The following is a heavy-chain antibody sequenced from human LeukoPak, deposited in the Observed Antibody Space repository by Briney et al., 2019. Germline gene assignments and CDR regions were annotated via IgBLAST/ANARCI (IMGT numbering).Heavy chain of an antibody. Sequence: GGSLRLSCAASGFTFDSYNMNWVRQAPGKGLEWVSYISGSRSTIYYADSVKGRFTISRDNAKNSLYLQMNSLRAEDTAVYYCARIVPFTNYFDYWGQGTLVTVSS. CDR3: ARIVPFTNYFDY. CDR2: ISGSRSTI. D-gene: IGHD1-26*01. CDR1: GFTFDSYN. V-gene: IGHV3-48*04. J-gene: IGHJ4*02.